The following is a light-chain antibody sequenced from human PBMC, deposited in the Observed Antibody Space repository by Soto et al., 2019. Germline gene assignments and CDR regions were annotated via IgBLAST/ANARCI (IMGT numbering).Light chain of an antibody. CDR2: ATS. CDR3: QHYNNWPLT. V-gene: IGKV3-15*01. J-gene: IGKJ4*01. Sequence: EIVMTQSPATLSVSPGERASLSCRASQSVSSNLAWYQQKPGQTPRLLIYATSNKATGIPARFSGSGSGTEFTLTISSLQSEDFAVYYCQHYNNWPLTFGGGTKVDMK. CDR1: QSVSSN.